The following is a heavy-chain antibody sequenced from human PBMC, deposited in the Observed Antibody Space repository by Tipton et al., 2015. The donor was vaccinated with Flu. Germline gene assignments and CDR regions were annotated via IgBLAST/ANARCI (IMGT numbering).Heavy chain of an antibody. CDR1: GGSISSYY. Sequence: TLSLTCTVSGGSISSYYWSWIRQPPGKGLEWIGYIYYSGSTNYNPSLKSRVTISVDTSKIQFSLKLSSVTAADTAVYYCARVDYYDSSGYYPFDYWGQGTLVTVSS. CDR2: IYYSGST. V-gene: IGHV4-59*01. CDR3: ARVDYYDSSGYYPFDY. J-gene: IGHJ4*02. D-gene: IGHD3-22*01.